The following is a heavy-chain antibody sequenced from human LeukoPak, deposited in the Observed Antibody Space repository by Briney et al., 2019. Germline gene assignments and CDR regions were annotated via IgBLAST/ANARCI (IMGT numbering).Heavy chain of an antibody. CDR2: IPYDASNT. Sequence: GGSLRLSCAASGFIFSNYGMHWVRQAPGKGLEWVAFIPYDASNTYYADYVKGRFTISRDNSKNTVSLQMNSLRAEDTALYYCARTSPLAATGARRAFDFWGRGTMVTVSS. J-gene: IGHJ3*01. CDR3: ARTSPLAATGARRAFDF. CDR1: GFIFSNYG. D-gene: IGHD6-13*01. V-gene: IGHV3-30*19.